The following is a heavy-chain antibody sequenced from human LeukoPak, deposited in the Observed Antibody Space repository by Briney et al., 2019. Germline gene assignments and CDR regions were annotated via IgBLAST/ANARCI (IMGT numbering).Heavy chain of an antibody. Sequence: SETLSLTCAVYGESFSGYYWSWIRQPPGKGLEWIGEINHSGSTNYNPSLKSRISISVDTSKNQFSLNLNSVTAADTAVYYCARRAGGWGYYFDYWGQGTLVTVSS. J-gene: IGHJ4*02. CDR3: ARRAGGWGYYFDY. D-gene: IGHD6-19*01. CDR2: INHSGST. V-gene: IGHV4-34*01. CDR1: GESFSGYY.